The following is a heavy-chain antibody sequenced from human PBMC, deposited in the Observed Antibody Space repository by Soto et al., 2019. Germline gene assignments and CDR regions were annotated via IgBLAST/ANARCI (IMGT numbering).Heavy chain of an antibody. CDR1: GGSISSGDYY. CDR2: IYYSGST. Sequence: SETLSLTCTVSGGSISSGDYYCSWIRQPPGKGLEWIGYIYYSGSTYYNPSLKSRVTISVDTSKNQFSLKLSSVTAADTAVYYCARAPPIAVSYYFDYWGQGTLVTVSS. D-gene: IGHD6-19*01. J-gene: IGHJ4*02. CDR3: ARAPPIAVSYYFDY. V-gene: IGHV4-30-4*01.